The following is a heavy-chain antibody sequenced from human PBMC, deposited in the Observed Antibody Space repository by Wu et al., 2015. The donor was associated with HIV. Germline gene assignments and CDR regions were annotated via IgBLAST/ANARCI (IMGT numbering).Heavy chain of an antibody. V-gene: IGHV1-2*02. J-gene: IGHJ4*02. CDR3: ARDYYDVLTTYSHYFFDL. Sequence: QAQLVQSGAEVKKPGASVKVSCKASGYTFTGYYMHWLRQAPGQGLEWMGWTNPNSGGTNYAQKFQDRVTLTRDTSITTVYMEMSGLRSDDTAVYYCARDYYDVLTTYSHYFFDLWGPGNAVTVSS. CDR2: TNPNSGGT. CDR1: GYTFTGYY. D-gene: IGHD3-9*01.